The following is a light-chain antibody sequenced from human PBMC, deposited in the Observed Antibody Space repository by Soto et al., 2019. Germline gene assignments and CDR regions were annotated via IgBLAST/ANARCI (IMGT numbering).Light chain of an antibody. J-gene: IGKJ1*01. V-gene: IGKV3-20*01. CDR1: QSVSSSY. Sequence: DILLTQSPGTLSLSPGERATLSCRASQSVSSSYLAWYQQRPGQAPRLLIYGASTRATGIPDRFSGSWSGTDFTLTISRLEPEDFAVYFCQQYGSSPPWTFGQGTKVEIK. CDR2: GAS. CDR3: QQYGSSPPWT.